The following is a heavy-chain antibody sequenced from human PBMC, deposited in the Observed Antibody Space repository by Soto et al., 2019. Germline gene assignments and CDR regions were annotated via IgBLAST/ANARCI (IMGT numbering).Heavy chain of an antibody. J-gene: IGHJ6*02. D-gene: IGHD5-18*01. V-gene: IGHV3-30*03. CDR3: ASHQGKTLQLGNYYNYYGMDV. Sequence: GGSLRLSCAASGITFSTYGMHWVCQAPGKGMEWVAVISYDGSNKYYADSVRGQFTISRDNSKNTLYLQMNSLRAEDTAVYYCASHQGKTLQLGNYYNYYGMDVWGQGTTVTVSS. CDR1: GITFSTYG. CDR2: ISYDGSNK.